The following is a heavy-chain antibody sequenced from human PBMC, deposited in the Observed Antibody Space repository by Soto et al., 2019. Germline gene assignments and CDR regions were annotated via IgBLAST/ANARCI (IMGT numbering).Heavy chain of an antibody. D-gene: IGHD4-4*01. CDR1: GGTFSSCT. J-gene: IGHJ6*03. CDR3: ARSTFYVTTRPHYYMDV. Sequence: VSCKASGGTFSSCTVSWVRQAPGQGLEWMGRIIPILGIANYAQKFQGRVTITADKSTSTAYMELSSLRSEDTAVYYCARSTFYVTTRPHYYMDVWGKGTTVTVSS. CDR2: IIPILGIA. V-gene: IGHV1-69*02.